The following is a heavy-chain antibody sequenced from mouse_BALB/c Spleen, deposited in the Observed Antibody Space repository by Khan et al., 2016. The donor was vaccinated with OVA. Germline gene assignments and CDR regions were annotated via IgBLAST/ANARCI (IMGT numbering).Heavy chain of an antibody. CDR2: ISYSGYT. CDR3: ARQNYYGYALDY. CDR1: GYSITSNYA. Sequence: EVQLQESGPGLVKPSQSLSLTCTVTGYSITSNYAWSWIRQSPGNKLEWMGNISYSGYTNYNPSLKSRISVTRDTSENKFFLQLNSVTTGDTATYYCARQNYYGYALDYWGQGTSVTVSS. J-gene: IGHJ4*01. V-gene: IGHV3-2*02. D-gene: IGHD1-1*01.